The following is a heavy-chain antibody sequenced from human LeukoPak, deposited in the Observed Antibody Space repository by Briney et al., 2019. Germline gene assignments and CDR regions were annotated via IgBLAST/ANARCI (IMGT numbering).Heavy chain of an antibody. CDR2: ISYDGSNK. J-gene: IGHJ3*02. V-gene: IGHV3-30-3*01. D-gene: IGHD3-22*01. CDR3: ARVLRDDSSGYDAFDI. CDR1: GFTFSSYA. Sequence: ERSLRLSCAASGFTFSSYAMHWVRQAPGKGLEWVAVISYDGSNKYYADSVKGRFTISRDNSKNTLYLQMNSLRAEDTAVYYCARVLRDDSSGYDAFDIWGQGTMVTVSS.